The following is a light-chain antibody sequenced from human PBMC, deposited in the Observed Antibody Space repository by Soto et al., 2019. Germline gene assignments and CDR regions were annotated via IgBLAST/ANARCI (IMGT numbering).Light chain of an antibody. CDR1: QSVSSY. J-gene: IGKJ4*01. CDR2: DAS. V-gene: IGKV3-11*01. Sequence: EIVLTQSPATLSLSPGERATLSCRASQSVSSYLAWYQQRPGQAPRLLMYDASNRATGIPARFSVSGSGTDFTLNISSLEPEDFALYYCQQRSNWPLTFGGGSKVEI. CDR3: QQRSNWPLT.